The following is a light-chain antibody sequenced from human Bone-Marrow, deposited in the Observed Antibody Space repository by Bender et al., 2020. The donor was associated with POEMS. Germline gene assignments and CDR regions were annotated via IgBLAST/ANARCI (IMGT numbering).Light chain of an antibody. CDR3: HSFDSSLSGHVV. J-gene: IGLJ2*01. V-gene: IGLV1-44*01. CDR2: SSH. Sequence: QSVLTQPPSASGTPGQRVTISCSGGSSNIGAHAVNWYQHLPGTAPKLLIYSSHRRPSEVPDRFSGSRSGTSASLAISGLQSEDEADYYCHSFDSSLSGHVVFGGGTKLTVL. CDR1: SSNIGAHA.